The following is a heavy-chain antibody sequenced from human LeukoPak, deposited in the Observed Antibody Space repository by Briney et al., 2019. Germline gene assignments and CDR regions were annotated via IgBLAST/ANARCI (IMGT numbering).Heavy chain of an antibody. CDR2: IHTSGST. Sequence: SETLSLTCTVSGGSISSGSYYWSWIRRPAGKGLEWIGRIHTSGSTNYNLSLKSRVTISLDTSKNQFSLKLSSVTAADTAVYYCARDSPETSDVFDIWGQGTMVTVSS. CDR3: ARDSPETSDVFDI. J-gene: IGHJ3*02. D-gene: IGHD1-14*01. CDR1: GGSISSGSYY. V-gene: IGHV4-61*02.